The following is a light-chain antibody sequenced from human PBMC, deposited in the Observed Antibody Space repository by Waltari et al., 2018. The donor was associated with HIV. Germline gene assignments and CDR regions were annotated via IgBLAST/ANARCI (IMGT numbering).Light chain of an antibody. CDR2: DVN. V-gene: IGLV2-23*02. CDR1: WSDIGSYDL. Sequence: QSALTQPASVSGSPGQSITLSCPGTWSDIGSYDLVSWYQHFPGKAPKRILYDVNEPPSGVSPRYSGSKSGNTASLVISGLQSEDEADYYCCSYAGSGTFVVFGGGTRLTV. J-gene: IGLJ3*02. CDR3: CSYAGSGTFVV.